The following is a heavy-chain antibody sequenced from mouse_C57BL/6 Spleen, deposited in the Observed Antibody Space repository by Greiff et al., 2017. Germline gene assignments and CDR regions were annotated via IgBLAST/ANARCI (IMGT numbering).Heavy chain of an antibody. CDR2: IDPETGGT. CDR1: GYTFTDYE. V-gene: IGHV1-15*01. Sequence: QVQLQQSGAELVRPGASVTLSCKASGYTFTDYEMHWVKQTPMHGLEWIGAIDPETGGTAYNQKFKGKAILTADKSSSTAYMELRSLTSEDSAVYYCTRDDTWYYFDYWGQGTTLTVSS. D-gene: IGHD1-1*02. J-gene: IGHJ2*01. CDR3: TRDDTWYYFDY.